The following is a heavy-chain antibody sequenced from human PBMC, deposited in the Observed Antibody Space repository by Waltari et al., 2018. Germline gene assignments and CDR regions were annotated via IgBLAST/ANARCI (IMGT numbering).Heavy chain of an antibody. J-gene: IGHJ4*02. CDR2: INHSGST. CDR3: ARGEYYDCWSGYYRSYYFDY. CDR1: GGSFSGYY. V-gene: IGHV4-34*01. Sequence: QVQLQQWGAGLLKPSETLSLTCAVYGGSFSGYYWSWIRQPPGKGLEWIGEINHSGSTNDSPSRKSRVTISVYTSKNQFSLKLSAVTAADTAVYYCARGEYYDCWSGYYRSYYFDYWGQGTLVTVSS. D-gene: IGHD3-3*01.